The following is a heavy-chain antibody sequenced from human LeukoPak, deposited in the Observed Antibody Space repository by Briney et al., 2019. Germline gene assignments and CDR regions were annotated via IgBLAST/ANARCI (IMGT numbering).Heavy chain of an antibody. CDR3: ARFDQIAARVDY. CDR1: GGSISSGGYY. D-gene: IGHD6-6*01. Sequence: SQTLSLTCTVSGGSISSGGYYWSWIRQHPGKGLEWIGYIYYSGSTYYNPSLKSRVTISVDTSMNQFSLKLSSVTAADTAVYYCARFDQIAARVDYWGQGTLVTVSS. J-gene: IGHJ4*02. V-gene: IGHV4-31*03. CDR2: IYYSGST.